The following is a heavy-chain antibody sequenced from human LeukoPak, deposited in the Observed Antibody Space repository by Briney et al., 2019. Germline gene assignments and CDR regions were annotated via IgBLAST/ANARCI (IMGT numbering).Heavy chain of an antibody. CDR3: ARGGDGDILTGLVFDY. Sequence: VAPVKVSCKASGYRFTSYGISWVRQAPGQGLEWMGWISAYNGNTNYAQKLQGRVTMTTDTSTSTAYMELRSLRSDDTAVYYCARGGDGDILTGLVFDYWGQGTLVTVSS. D-gene: IGHD3-9*01. J-gene: IGHJ4*02. V-gene: IGHV1-18*01. CDR1: GYRFTSYG. CDR2: ISAYNGNT.